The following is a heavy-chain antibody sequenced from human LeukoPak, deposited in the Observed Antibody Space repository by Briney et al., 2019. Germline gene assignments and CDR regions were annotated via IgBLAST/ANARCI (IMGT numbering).Heavy chain of an antibody. CDR1: GYTFTTNG. V-gene: IGHV1-18*01. J-gene: IGHJ3*02. CDR2: ISTNSGNT. CDR3: ARDKDHAFDI. Sequence: ASVKVSCKSSGYTFTTNGISWVRQAPGQGLEWMGWISTNSGNTTYAQKIQGRVTMTTDTSTRTAYMELRSLRSDDTAVYYCARDKDHAFDIWGQGTMVTVSS.